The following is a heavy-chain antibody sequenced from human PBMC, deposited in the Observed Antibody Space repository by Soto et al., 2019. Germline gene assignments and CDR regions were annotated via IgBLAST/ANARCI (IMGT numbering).Heavy chain of an antibody. V-gene: IGHV4-34*01. CDR2: INHSGST. Sequence: HSWTLSLTCAVYGGSFSGYYWSWIRQPPGKGLEWIGEINHSGSTNYNPSLKSRVTISVDTSKNQFSLKLSSVTAADTAVYYCARRSSGYCSGGSCYSRHYFDYWGQGTLVTVSS. D-gene: IGHD2-15*01. J-gene: IGHJ4*02. CDR1: GGSFSGYY. CDR3: ARRSSGYCSGGSCYSRHYFDY.